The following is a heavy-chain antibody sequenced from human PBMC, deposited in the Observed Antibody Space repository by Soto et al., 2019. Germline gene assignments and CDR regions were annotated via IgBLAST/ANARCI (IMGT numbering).Heavy chain of an antibody. CDR1: GFTFSSYN. CDR2: ISSSSTTI. V-gene: IGHV3-48*01. Sequence: GGSLRLSCAASGFTFSSYNMNWVRQAPGKGLEWVSYISSSSTTIYYADSVRGRFTISRDNAKNSLYLQMNSLRAEDTAVYYCARALVFPGWFDSWGQGTLVTGSS. CDR3: ARALVFPGWFDS. D-gene: IGHD3-16*01. J-gene: IGHJ5*01.